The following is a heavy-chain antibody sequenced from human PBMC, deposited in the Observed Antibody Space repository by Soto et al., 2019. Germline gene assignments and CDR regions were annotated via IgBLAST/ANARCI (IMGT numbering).Heavy chain of an antibody. CDR3: AKEGGGGTAMVTSYFDY. CDR1: GITFSNYA. V-gene: IGHV3-23*01. CDR2: ISASATGT. D-gene: IGHD5-18*01. Sequence: EVQLLESGGGLVQPGGSLRLSCAASGITFSNYALSWVRQAPGKGLEWVSGISASATGTYYADSVKGRFIISRDNSKSTLYLHMNTLRADDTAIYYCAKEGGGGTAMVTSYFDYWGQGTLVTVSS. J-gene: IGHJ4*02.